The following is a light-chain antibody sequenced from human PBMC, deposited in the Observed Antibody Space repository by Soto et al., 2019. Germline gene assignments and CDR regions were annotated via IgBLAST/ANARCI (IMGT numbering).Light chain of an antibody. CDR2: GAS. Sequence: DIVLTQSPGTLSLSPGERATLSCRASQSVSSSHLAWYQQKPGQAPRLFIYGASSRATGIPDRFSGSGSGTHFTLPISRLQPEDFAVYYCQQYGSPPSFGGGTKVEIK. J-gene: IGKJ4*01. CDR3: QQYGSPPS. CDR1: QSVSSSH. V-gene: IGKV3-20*01.